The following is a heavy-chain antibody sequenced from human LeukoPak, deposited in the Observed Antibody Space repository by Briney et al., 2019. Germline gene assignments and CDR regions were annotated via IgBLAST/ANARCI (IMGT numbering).Heavy chain of an antibody. J-gene: IGHJ4*02. CDR2: ISYDGSNK. CDR3: ARDPYYYDSSGYPDY. D-gene: IGHD3-22*01. V-gene: IGHV3-30-3*01. CDR1: GFTFSSYA. Sequence: GRSLRLSCAASGFTFSSYAMHWVRQAPGKGLEWVAVISYDGSNKYYADSVKGRFTISRDNSKNTLYLQMNSLRAEDTAVYYCARDPYYYDSSGYPDYWGQGTLVTVSS.